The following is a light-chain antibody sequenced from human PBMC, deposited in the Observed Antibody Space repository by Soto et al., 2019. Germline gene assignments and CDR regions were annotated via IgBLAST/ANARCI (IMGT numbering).Light chain of an antibody. CDR2: KAS. CDR3: QQYDMYPWT. Sequence: DIQMAQSPSTLSASVGDTVTVTCRASQSIHSWLAWYQQKPGKAPKLLIYKASSLESGVPSRFSGSASGTEFILTISSLQPDVRATYYCQQYDMYPWTFGQGTKVEIK. V-gene: IGKV1-5*03. CDR1: QSIHSW. J-gene: IGKJ1*01.